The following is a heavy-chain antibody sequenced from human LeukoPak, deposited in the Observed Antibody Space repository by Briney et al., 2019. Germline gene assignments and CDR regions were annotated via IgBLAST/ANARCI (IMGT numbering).Heavy chain of an antibody. CDR1: GYTFTGYY. V-gene: IGHV1-2*02. CDR2: INPNSGGT. CDR3: ARGRILRFNWFDP. D-gene: IGHD2-21*01. Sequence: GASVKVSCKASGYTFTGYYMHWVRQAPGQGLEWMGWINPNSGGTNYAQKFQGRVTMTRDTSISTAYMELSRLRSDDTAVYYCARGRILRFNWFDPWGQGTLVTVFS. J-gene: IGHJ5*02.